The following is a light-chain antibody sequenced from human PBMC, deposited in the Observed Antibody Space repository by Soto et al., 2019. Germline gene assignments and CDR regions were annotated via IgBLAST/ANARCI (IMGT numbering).Light chain of an antibody. Sequence: QSALTQPRSVSGSPGQSVTICCTGTSSDVGGYNHVSWYQQHPGKAPKLMIYDVSKRPSGVPDRFSGSKSGNTASLTISGLQAVDEADYFCCSYAGSIHVFGTGTKLTVL. CDR2: DVS. V-gene: IGLV2-11*01. CDR1: SSDVGGYNH. J-gene: IGLJ1*01. CDR3: CSYAGSIHV.